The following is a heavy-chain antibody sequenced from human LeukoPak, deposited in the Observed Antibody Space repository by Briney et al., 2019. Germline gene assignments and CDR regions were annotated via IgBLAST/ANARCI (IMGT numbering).Heavy chain of an antibody. CDR1: GFSFDDYA. CDR2: ISWNSGSI. V-gene: IGHV3-9*01. CDR3: ARAAYSSTWYSRYFDL. D-gene: IGHD6-13*01. J-gene: IGHJ2*01. Sequence: GGSLRLSCAVSGFSFDDYAMHWVRQAPGKGLEWVSGISWNSGSIGYAESVKGRFTISRENAKNSLYLQMNSLRAGDTAVYYCARAAYSSTWYSRYFDLWGRGTLVTVSS.